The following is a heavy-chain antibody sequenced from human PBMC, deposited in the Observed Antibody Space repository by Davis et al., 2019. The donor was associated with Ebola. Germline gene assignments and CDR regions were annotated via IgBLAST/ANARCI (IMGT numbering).Heavy chain of an antibody. V-gene: IGHV3-21*01. Sequence: GGSLRLSCATSGFTFTHFAMTWVRQAPGKGLQWVSSISSSTTYMLYADSVKGRFTISRDNAKNSLSLQMNNLGAEDTAVYYCARGVAGRVRGVPWAMDVWGQGTTVTVSS. J-gene: IGHJ6*02. CDR3: ARGVAGRVRGVPWAMDV. CDR1: GFTFTHFA. CDR2: ISSSTTYM. D-gene: IGHD3-10*01.